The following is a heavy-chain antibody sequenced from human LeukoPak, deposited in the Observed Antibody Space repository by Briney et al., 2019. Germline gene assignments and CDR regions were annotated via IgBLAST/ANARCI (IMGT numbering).Heavy chain of an antibody. D-gene: IGHD2-15*01. J-gene: IGHJ6*03. CDR3: AREIRYCSGGSCYSNYYYYYMDV. CDR2: VYYRGNT. V-gene: IGHV4-39*06. CDR1: GGSISSSSYY. Sequence: SETLSLTCAVSGGSISSSSYYWGWIRQPPGMGLEWIGSVYYRGNTYYNPSLKSRVTTSVDTSKNQFPLKVSSMTAADTAVYYCAREIRYCSGGSCYSNYYYYYMDVWGKGTTVTVSS.